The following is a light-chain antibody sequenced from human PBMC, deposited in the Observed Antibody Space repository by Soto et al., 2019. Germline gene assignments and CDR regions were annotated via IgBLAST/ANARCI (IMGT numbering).Light chain of an antibody. V-gene: IGKV1-5*03. Sequence: DVQMTQSPSTLSASVGDKVTITCRASQSLPSTWLAWFQQRPGKAPNVLIYKGSALASGVSSRFSGSGSGTEFTLTISSLQPDDFATYFCQQYAARSPWTFSQGTRV. CDR3: QQYAARSPWT. CDR1: QSLPSTW. J-gene: IGKJ1*01. CDR2: KGS.